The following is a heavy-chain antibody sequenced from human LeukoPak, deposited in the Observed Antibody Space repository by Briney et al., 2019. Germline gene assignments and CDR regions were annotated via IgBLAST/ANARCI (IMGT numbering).Heavy chain of an antibody. Sequence: NPSETLSLTCTVSGGSISSYYWNWIRQPPGKGLEWIGYIYSSGSTNYNPALKSRVTMSVDTSKNQVSLKMSSVTAADTAVYYCASGTYYYFDYWGQGTLVTVSS. CDR1: GGSISSYY. V-gene: IGHV4-59*01. J-gene: IGHJ4*02. D-gene: IGHD1-26*01. CDR2: IYSSGST. CDR3: ASGTYYYFDY.